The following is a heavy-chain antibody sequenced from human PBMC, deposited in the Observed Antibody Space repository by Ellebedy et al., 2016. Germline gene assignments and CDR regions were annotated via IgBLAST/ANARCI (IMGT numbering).Heavy chain of an antibody. J-gene: IGHJ6*02. CDR3: ARDQIDEWRGGLLMDV. Sequence: SETLSLXCTVSGGSISSYYWSWIRQPPGKGLEWIGYIYYSGSTNYNPSLKSRVTISVDTSKNQFSLKLSSVTAADTAVYYCARDQIDEWRGGLLMDVWGQGTTVTVSS. V-gene: IGHV4-59*12. CDR2: IYYSGST. D-gene: IGHD3-16*01. CDR1: GGSISSYY.